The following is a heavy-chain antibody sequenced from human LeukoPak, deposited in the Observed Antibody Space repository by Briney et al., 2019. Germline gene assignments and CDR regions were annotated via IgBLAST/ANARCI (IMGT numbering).Heavy chain of an antibody. J-gene: IGHJ4*02. Sequence: ASVKVSCKASGYTFTSYAMHWVRQAPGQRLEWMGWINAGNGDTKYSQKFQGRVTITRDTSASTAYMELSSLRSEDTAVYYCARDETKVGGVDYWGQGTLVTVSS. CDR3: ARDETKVGGVDY. CDR2: INAGNGDT. D-gene: IGHD6-19*01. V-gene: IGHV1-3*01. CDR1: GYTFTSYA.